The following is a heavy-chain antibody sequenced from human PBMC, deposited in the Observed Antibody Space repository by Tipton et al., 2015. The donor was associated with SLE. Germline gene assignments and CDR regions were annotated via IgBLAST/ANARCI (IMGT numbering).Heavy chain of an antibody. CDR1: GGSVSSSNQY. Sequence: TLSLTCFVSGGSVSSSNQYWGWIRQPPGKGLEWIANIYHDGSTYYNPSLKSRVTISVDTSKNQFSLKLTSVTAADTAVFYRARHRGYFTVSDYIDYWGQGTLVTVSS. CDR3: ARHRGYFTVSDYIDY. D-gene: IGHD2-8*01. CDR2: IYHDGST. V-gene: IGHV4-39*07. J-gene: IGHJ4*02.